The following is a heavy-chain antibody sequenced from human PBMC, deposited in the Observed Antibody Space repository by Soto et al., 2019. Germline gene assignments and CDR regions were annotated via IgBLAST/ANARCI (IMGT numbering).Heavy chain of an antibody. CDR2: IYYSGST. V-gene: IGHV4-59*06. D-gene: IGHD5-18*01. J-gene: IGHJ5*02. CDR3: AVDTTVAGPNWFDP. CDR1: GFTFSDHA. Sequence: VQLLESGGGLVQPGGSLRLSCATSGFTFSDHAMHWVRQAPGEGLEWIGYIYYSGSTYYNPSLESRVTLSVDTSKNQFSLKLSSVTAADTAVYYCAVDTTVAGPNWFDPWGQGTLVTVSS.